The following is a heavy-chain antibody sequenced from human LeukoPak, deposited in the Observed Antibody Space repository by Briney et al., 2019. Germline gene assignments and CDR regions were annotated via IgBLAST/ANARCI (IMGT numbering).Heavy chain of an antibody. V-gene: IGHV4-34*01. CDR2: INHSGST. CDR3: ARRYGDSRYYHYYMDV. CDR1: GGSFSGYY. D-gene: IGHD4-17*01. J-gene: IGHJ6*03. Sequence: SETLSLTCAVYGGSFSGYYWSWVRQPPGKGLEWVGEINHSGSTNYNPSLKSRVTISVDTSKNQFSLKLSSVTAADTAVYYCARRYGDSRYYHYYMDVWGKGTTVTISS.